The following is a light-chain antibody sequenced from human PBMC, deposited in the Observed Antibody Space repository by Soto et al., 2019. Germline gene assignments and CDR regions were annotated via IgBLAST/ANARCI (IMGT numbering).Light chain of an antibody. CDR2: DVS. CDR3: CSSAGSYTSV. J-gene: IGLJ3*02. Sequence: QSALTQPRSVSGPPGQSVTISCTGTSSDVGGYNYVSWYQQHPGKAPKLMIYDVSKRPSGVPDRFSGSKSGNTASLTISGLQAEDEAHYYCCSSAGSYTSVFGGGTKLTVL. CDR1: SSDVGGYNY. V-gene: IGLV2-11*01.